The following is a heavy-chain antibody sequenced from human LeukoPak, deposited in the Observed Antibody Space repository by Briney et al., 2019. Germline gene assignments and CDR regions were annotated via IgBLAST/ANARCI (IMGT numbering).Heavy chain of an antibody. CDR2: IRSKAYGGTT. CDR3: TRRPYSSSWLNSFDY. V-gene: IGHV3-49*03. D-gene: IGHD6-13*01. CDR1: EFTFSNYA. Sequence: GGSLRLSCVASEFTFSNYAMSWFRQAPGKGLEWVGFIRSKAYGGTTEYAASVKGRFTISREDSKSIAYLQMNSLKTEDTAVYYCTRRPYSSSWLNSFDYWGQGTLVTVSS. J-gene: IGHJ4*02.